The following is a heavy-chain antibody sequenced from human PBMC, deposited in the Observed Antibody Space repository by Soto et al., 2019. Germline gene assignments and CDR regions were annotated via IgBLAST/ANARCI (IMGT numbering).Heavy chain of an antibody. V-gene: IGHV4-39*01. CDR2: IYYSGKT. CDR3: AKTLPRTGRFHY. CDR1: GASITSTTYF. J-gene: IGHJ4*02. Sequence: XGTLTLTCTLSGASITSTTYFWAWIRQRPGKGLEWVGIIYYSGKTHYNPSLKSRVNISVDRSKTQFSLQMNSVTPADTAVYYCAKTLPRTGRFHYWRQGTLVTVSS.